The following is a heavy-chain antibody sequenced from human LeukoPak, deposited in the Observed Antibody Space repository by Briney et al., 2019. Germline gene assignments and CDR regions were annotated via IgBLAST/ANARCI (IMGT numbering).Heavy chain of an antibody. CDR1: GGSISSSTYY. Sequence: SETLSLTCTVSGGSISSSTYYWGWIRQPPGKGLGWIGSIYSSGSTYYSPSLKSRVTISVDTSKNQFSLKLSSVTAADTAVYYCARDKGGAPYYFDYWGQGTLVTVSS. J-gene: IGHJ4*02. D-gene: IGHD3-16*01. V-gene: IGHV4-39*07. CDR3: ARDKGGAPYYFDY. CDR2: IYSSGST.